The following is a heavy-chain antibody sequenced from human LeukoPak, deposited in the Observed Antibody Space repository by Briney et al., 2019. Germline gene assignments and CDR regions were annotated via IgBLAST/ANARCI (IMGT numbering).Heavy chain of an antibody. Sequence: ASVKVSCKASGGTFSSDAISWVRQAPGQGLEWMGRINPNSGATTYAQKFQGRVTMTRDTSISTVYMELSSLRSDDTAVYYCARDGDNNWSHEGPFDYWGQGTLVTAST. CDR2: INPNSGAT. CDR3: ARDGDNNWSHEGPFDY. D-gene: IGHD1-20*01. V-gene: IGHV1-2*06. J-gene: IGHJ4*02. CDR1: GGTFSSDA.